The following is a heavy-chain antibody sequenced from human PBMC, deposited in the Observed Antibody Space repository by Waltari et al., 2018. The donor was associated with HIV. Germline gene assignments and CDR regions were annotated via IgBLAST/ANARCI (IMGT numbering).Heavy chain of an antibody. CDR1: GFTFGDYS. Sequence: EVQLVESGGGLVQPGRSLRLSCTGSGFTFGDYSMSWFRQAPGKGLEWVGFIRSQAFGGTTQYAASVKGRFTISRDDSKSIAYLQMNSLKIEDTAVYYCSTVGQWRPTPLYNWFDPWGQGTLVTVSS. J-gene: IGHJ5*02. CDR3: STVGQWRPTPLYNWFDP. CDR2: IRSQAFGGTT. D-gene: IGHD6-19*01. V-gene: IGHV3-49*03.